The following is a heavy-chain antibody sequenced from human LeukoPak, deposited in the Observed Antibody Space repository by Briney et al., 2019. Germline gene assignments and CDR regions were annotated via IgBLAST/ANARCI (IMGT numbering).Heavy chain of an antibody. Sequence: ASVKVSCKASGYTFTSYGISWVRQAPRQGLEWMGWISAYNGNTNYAQKLQGRVTMTTDTSTSTAYMELRSLRSDDTAVYYCASSRATVTTSYYFDYWGQGTLVTVSS. CDR1: GYTFTSYG. CDR3: ASSRATVTTSYYFDY. V-gene: IGHV1-18*01. D-gene: IGHD4-17*01. CDR2: ISAYNGNT. J-gene: IGHJ4*02.